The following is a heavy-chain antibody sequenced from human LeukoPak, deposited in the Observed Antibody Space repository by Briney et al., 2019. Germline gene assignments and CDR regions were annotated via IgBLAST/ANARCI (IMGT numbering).Heavy chain of an antibody. V-gene: IGHV1-69*06. CDR3: ARGPGGDYYGSGSTGDY. J-gene: IGHJ4*02. CDR1: GATFSSYA. CDR2: IIPIFGTA. D-gene: IGHD3-10*01. Sequence: SVKVSCKASGATFSSYAISWVRQAPGQGLEWMGGIIPIFGTANYAQKFQGRVTITADKSTSTAYMELSSLRSEDTAVYYCARGPGGDYYGSGSTGDYWGQGTLVTVSS.